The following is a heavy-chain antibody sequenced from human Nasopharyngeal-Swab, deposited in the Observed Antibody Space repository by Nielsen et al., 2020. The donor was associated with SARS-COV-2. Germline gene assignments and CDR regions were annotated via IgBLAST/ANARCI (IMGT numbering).Heavy chain of an antibody. Sequence: ASVKVSCKVSGYTLTELSIQWARQAPGKGLEWMGGFDPEVGETIHAQKFQGRVTMTEDTSTDTAYMELSSLRSEDTAVYYCAAEKGGYSGLYHWGQGTLVTVSS. CDR2: FDPEVGET. J-gene: IGHJ5*02. D-gene: IGHD6-13*01. V-gene: IGHV1-24*01. CDR1: GYTLTELS. CDR3: AAEKGGYSGLYH.